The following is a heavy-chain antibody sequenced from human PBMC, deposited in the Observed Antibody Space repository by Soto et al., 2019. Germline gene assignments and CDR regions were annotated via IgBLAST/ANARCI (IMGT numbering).Heavy chain of an antibody. J-gene: IGHJ3*02. CDR1: GGSISSSSYY. D-gene: IGHD3-9*01. Sequence: QLQLQESGPGLVKPSETLSLTCTVSGGSISSSSYYWGWIRQPPGKGLEWIGSIYYSGSTYYNPSLKSRVTISVDTSKNRFSLKLSCVTAADTAVYYCARRVLRYFDWYAFDIWGQGTMVTVSS. V-gene: IGHV4-39*01. CDR3: ARRVLRYFDWYAFDI. CDR2: IYYSGST.